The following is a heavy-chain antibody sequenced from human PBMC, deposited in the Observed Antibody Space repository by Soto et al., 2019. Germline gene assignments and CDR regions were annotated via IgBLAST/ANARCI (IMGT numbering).Heavy chain of an antibody. J-gene: IGHJ4*02. CDR3: TRAEEMATIRFEH. CDR2: INPTGGPT. V-gene: IGHV1-46*01. CDR1: GYTFAFYF. Sequence: GASVKVSCKASGYTFAFYFIHWVRQAPGHGLEWMGTINPTGGPTSYAQKFQGRVTMTRDTSTNTVYMELTSLTYDDTAVYYCTRAEEMATIRFEHWGQGTLVTVS.